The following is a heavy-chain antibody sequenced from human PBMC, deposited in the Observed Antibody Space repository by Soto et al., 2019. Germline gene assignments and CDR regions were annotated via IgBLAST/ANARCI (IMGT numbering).Heavy chain of an antibody. D-gene: IGHD4-17*01. Sequence: GGSLRLSCAASGFTFISYAMSWVRQAPGKGLEWVSAISGSGGSTYYADSVKGRFTISRDNSKNTLYLQMNSLRAEDTAVYYCAKSSGVYGDYDAFDIWGQWTMVTVSS. CDR2: ISGSGGST. CDR1: GFTFISYA. V-gene: IGHV3-23*01. CDR3: AKSSGVYGDYDAFDI. J-gene: IGHJ3*02.